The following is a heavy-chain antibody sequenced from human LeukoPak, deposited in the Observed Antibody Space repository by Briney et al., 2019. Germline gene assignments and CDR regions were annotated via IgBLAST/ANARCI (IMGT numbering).Heavy chain of an antibody. CDR1: GYSFTSYW. Sequence: GESLKISCKGSGYSFTSYWIGWVRQMPGKGLEWMGIIYPGDSDTRYSPSFQGQVTISADKSISTAYLQWSSLKASDTAMYYCARRPLDCSSTSCFNYWGQETLVTVSS. CDR2: IYPGDSDT. D-gene: IGHD2-2*01. V-gene: IGHV5-51*01. J-gene: IGHJ4*02. CDR3: ARRPLDCSSTSCFNY.